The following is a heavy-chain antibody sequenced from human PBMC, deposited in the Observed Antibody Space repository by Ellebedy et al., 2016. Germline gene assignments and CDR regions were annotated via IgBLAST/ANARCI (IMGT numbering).Heavy chain of an antibody. D-gene: IGHD6-13*01. CDR3: TRDPPPGGIAAAGIRG. CDR1: GFTFGDYA. Sequence: GGSLRLSXTASGFTFGDYAMSWFRQAPGKGLEWVGFIRSKAYGGTTEYAASVKGRFTISRDDSKSIAYLQMNSLKTEDTAVYYCTRDPPPGGIAAAGIRGWGQGTLVTVSS. CDR2: IRSKAYGGTT. V-gene: IGHV3-49*03. J-gene: IGHJ4*02.